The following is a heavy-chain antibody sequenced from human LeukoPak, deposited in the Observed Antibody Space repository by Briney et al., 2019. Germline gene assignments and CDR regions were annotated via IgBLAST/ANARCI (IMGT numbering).Heavy chain of an antibody. V-gene: IGHV1-2*06. D-gene: IGHD3-3*01. Sequence: ASVTVSCTASGYTLTDYYMHWVRQAPGQGLEWMGRINPNSGGTNYAQKFQGRVTMTRDTSISTAYMELSRLRSDDTAVYYCAREDFWSGFPFDYWGQGTLVTVSS. CDR3: AREDFWSGFPFDY. J-gene: IGHJ4*02. CDR2: INPNSGGT. CDR1: GYTLTDYY.